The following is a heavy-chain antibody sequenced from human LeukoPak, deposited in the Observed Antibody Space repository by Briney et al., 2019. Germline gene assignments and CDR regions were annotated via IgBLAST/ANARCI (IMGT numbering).Heavy chain of an antibody. D-gene: IGHD3-22*01. CDR1: GFTFSSYG. V-gene: IGHV3-30*18. J-gene: IGHJ6*02. CDR2: ISYDGSNK. Sequence: GGSLRLSCAASGFTFSSYGMHWVRQAPGKGLEWVAVISYDGSNKYYADSVKGRFTISRDNPKNTLYLQMNSLRAEDTAVYYCAKDYYDSRLSSMDVWGQGTTVTVSS. CDR3: AKDYYDSRLSSMDV.